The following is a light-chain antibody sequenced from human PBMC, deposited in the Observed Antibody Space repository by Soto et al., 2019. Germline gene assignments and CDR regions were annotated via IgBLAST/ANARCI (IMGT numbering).Light chain of an antibody. Sequence: ATQLTQSPSSLSASVGDTVTITCRASQVINSALAWYQQKPGKAPNLLIYDASSLKSGVPSRFSGSGSGTDFTLTISSLQPGDFATYYCQQFNNYPQTFGQGTKLEIK. J-gene: IGKJ2*01. CDR1: QVINSA. CDR3: QQFNNYPQT. V-gene: IGKV1D-13*01. CDR2: DAS.